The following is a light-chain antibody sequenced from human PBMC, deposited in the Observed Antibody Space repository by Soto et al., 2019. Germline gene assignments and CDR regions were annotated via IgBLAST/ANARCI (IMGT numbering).Light chain of an antibody. CDR1: QNINDW. J-gene: IGKJ3*01. V-gene: IGKV1-5*03. CDR3: QQYNTCSFT. CDR2: KAS. Sequence: DIQMTQSPSTLSASVGDRVTITCRASQNINDWLAWYQQKPGKAPRLLIYKASTLESVVTSRFSGTGFVTDFNLTITSLQPDDFATDYYQQYNTCSFTFGPGAKVDI.